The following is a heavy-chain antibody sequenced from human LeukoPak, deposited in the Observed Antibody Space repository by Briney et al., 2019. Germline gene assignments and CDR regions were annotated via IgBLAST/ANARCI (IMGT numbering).Heavy chain of an antibody. Sequence: ASVKVSCKASGYSFINYDITWVRQAPGQGLEWMAWITGYTGDTKYAENLQGRVTVTTDTSTTTAYMELRSLRSDDTAVYYCARARKHYNSLTGYSYYFDYWGQGTLVTVSA. CDR2: ITGYTGDT. CDR3: ARARKHYNSLTGYSYYFDY. D-gene: IGHD3-9*01. CDR1: GYSFINYD. V-gene: IGHV1-18*01. J-gene: IGHJ4*02.